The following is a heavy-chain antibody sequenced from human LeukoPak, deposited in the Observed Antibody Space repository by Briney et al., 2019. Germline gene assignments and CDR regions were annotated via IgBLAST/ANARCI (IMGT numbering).Heavy chain of an antibody. D-gene: IGHD3-22*01. J-gene: IGHJ1*01. CDR1: GGSISSYY. V-gene: IGHV4-59*01. CDR3: ARAPKTYYYDSSGSRAGFQH. Sequence: MTSETLSLTCTVSGGSISSYYWSWIRQPPGKGLEWIGYIYYSGSTNYNPSLKSRVTISVDTSKNQFSLKLSSVTAADTAVYYCARAPKTYYYDSSGSRAGFQHWGRGTLVSVSS. CDR2: IYYSGST.